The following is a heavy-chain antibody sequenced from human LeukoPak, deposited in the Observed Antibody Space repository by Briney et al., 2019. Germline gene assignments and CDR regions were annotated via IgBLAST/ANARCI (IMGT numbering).Heavy chain of an antibody. Sequence: GESLKISCKGSGYSFTRNWIGWVRQMPGKGLEWMAIIYPGDSDTRYSPSFQGQVTISADKSIHTAYLQWSSLKASDTAMYYCARRVVNNRNWYFDLWGRGTLVTVSS. J-gene: IGHJ2*01. CDR3: ARRVVNNRNWYFDL. CDR2: IYPGDSDT. CDR1: GYSFTRNW. V-gene: IGHV5-51*01. D-gene: IGHD4-23*01.